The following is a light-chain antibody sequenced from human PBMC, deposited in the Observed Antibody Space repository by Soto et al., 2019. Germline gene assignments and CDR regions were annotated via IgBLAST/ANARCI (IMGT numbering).Light chain of an antibody. CDR1: SGNIASNY. Sequence: NFMLTQPHSVSESPGKTVTICCTGSSGNIASNYVQWFQQRPGSVPTTVIYEDNQRPSGVPDRFSGSIDSSSNSASLTISGLKTVDEADYCCQSNDTTNLVFGGGTKLTVL. J-gene: IGLJ2*01. CDR2: EDN. V-gene: IGLV6-57*02. CDR3: QSNDTTNLV.